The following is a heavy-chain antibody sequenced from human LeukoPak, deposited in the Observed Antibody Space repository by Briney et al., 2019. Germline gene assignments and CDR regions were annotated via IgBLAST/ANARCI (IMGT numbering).Heavy chain of an antibody. J-gene: IGHJ4*02. D-gene: IGHD3-10*01. Sequence: SETLSLTCAVYGGSFSGYYWSWLRQPPGKGLEWIGEINHSGSTNYNPSLKSRVTISVDTSKNQFSLKLSSVTAADTAVYYCARGHITMPSPPKKRRYYFDYWGQGTLVTVSS. CDR3: ARGHITMPSPPKKRRYYFDY. V-gene: IGHV4-34*01. CDR2: INHSGST. CDR1: GGSFSGYY.